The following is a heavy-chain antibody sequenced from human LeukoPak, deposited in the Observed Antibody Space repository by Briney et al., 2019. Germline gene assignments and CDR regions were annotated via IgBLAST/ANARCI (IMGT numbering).Heavy chain of an antibody. CDR2: ISSSSSYI. D-gene: IGHD3-16*01. J-gene: IGHJ6*04. Sequence: GGSLRLSCAASGFTFSSYSMNWVRQAPGKGLELVSSISSSSSYIYYADSLKGRFTISRDNAKNSLYLQMNSLRAEDTAVYYCARDGGYGMDVWGKGTTVTVSS. V-gene: IGHV3-21*01. CDR1: GFTFSSYS. CDR3: ARDGGYGMDV.